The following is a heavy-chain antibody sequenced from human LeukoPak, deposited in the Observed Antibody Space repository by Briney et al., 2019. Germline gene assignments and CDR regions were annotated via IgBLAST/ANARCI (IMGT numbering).Heavy chain of an antibody. Sequence: SQTLSLTCTVSGGSISSGSYYWSWIRQPAGKGLEWIGRIYTSGSTNYNPSLKSRVTISVDTSKNQFSLKLSSVTAADTAVYYCARDRTTVTGYFDYWGQGTLVTVSS. CDR2: IYTSGST. J-gene: IGHJ4*02. CDR3: ARDRTTVTGYFDY. CDR1: GGSISSGSYY. D-gene: IGHD4-17*01. V-gene: IGHV4-61*02.